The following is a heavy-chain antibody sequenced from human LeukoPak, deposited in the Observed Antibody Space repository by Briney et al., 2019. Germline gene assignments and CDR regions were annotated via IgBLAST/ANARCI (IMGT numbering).Heavy chain of an antibody. J-gene: IGHJ3*02. CDR2: ISWDGGST. CDR1: GFTFDDYT. V-gene: IGHV3-43*01. D-gene: IGHD5-24*01. CDR3: ARDGEMATIGGDAFDI. Sequence: GGSLRLSCAASGFTFDDYTMHWVRQAPGKGLEWVSLISWDGGSTYYADSVKGRFTISRDNAKNSLYLQMNSLRAEDTAVYYCARDGEMATIGGDAFDIWGQGTMVTVSS.